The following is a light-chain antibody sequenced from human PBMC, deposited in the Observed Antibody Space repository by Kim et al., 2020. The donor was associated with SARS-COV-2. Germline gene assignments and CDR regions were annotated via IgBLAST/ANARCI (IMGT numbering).Light chain of an antibody. CDR1: QSLTYSY. J-gene: IGKJ2*01. Sequence: EIVLPQSPGTLSLSPGERVTLSCRASQSLTYSYLSWYQQKPGQAPRLLTYGASSRASGIPDRFSGSASGTDFTLTISRLEPEDFAVYYCQYYGSSGTFGQGTKLEI. CDR3: QYYGSSGT. CDR2: GAS. V-gene: IGKV3-20*01.